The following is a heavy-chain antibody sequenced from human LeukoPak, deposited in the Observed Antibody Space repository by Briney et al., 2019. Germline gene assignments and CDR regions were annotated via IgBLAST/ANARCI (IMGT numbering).Heavy chain of an antibody. CDR2: INWNGGST. CDR1: GFTFSSYA. V-gene: IGHV3-20*04. Sequence: PGGSLRLSCAASGFTFSSYAMSWVRQAPGKGLEWVSGINWNGGSTGYADSVKGRFTISRDNAKNSLYLQMNSLRAEDTALYYCARDKIVVEGAFDIWGQGTMVTVSS. J-gene: IGHJ3*02. D-gene: IGHD3-22*01. CDR3: ARDKIVVEGAFDI.